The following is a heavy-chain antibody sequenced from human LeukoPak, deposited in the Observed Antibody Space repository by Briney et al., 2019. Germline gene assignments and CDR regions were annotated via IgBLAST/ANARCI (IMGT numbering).Heavy chain of an antibody. CDR2: INPNSGGT. CDR1: GYTFTGYD. D-gene: IGHD5-18*01. CDR3: AREGANTAMATNYGMDV. V-gene: IGHV1-2*02. Sequence: ASVKVSCKASGYTFTGYDMHGVRQAPGQGREWMGWINPNSGGTNYAQKFQGRVTMTRDTSISTAYMELSRLRSDDTAVYYCAREGANTAMATNYGMDVWGQGTAVTVSS. J-gene: IGHJ6*02.